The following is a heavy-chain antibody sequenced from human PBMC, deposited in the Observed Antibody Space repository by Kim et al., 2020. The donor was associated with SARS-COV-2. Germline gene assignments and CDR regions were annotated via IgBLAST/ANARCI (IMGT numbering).Heavy chain of an antibody. CDR3: AKSNSGYYAYLDS. J-gene: IGHJ4*02. D-gene: IGHD3-22*01. Sequence: GSLRLSCAAYGFTFSTYGMSWVRQAPDKGLEWVSVISGSGGTTYYSDSVKGRFTISRDNSKNTLYLQMNSLRAEDTAEYYCAKSNSGYYAYLDSWGQGILVTVSS. CDR2: ISGSGGTT. V-gene: IGHV3-23*01. CDR1: GFTFSTYG.